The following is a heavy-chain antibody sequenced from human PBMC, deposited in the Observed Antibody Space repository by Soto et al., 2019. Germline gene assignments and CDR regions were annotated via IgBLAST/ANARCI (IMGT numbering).Heavy chain of an antibody. CDR1: GDTFGRFT. V-gene: IGHV1-69*13. CDR2: IKPISDIT. J-gene: IGHJ6*02. D-gene: IGHD3-10*01. Sequence: GASVKVSCKASGDTFGRFTINWVRQAPGQGLEWMGGIKPISDITNYAQRFQGRVTFTADASTSTVYLELSSLRSEDTAMYYCARHIRPNVLRLLWFHYGMDVWGQGTTVTVSS. CDR3: ARHIRPNVLRLLWFHYGMDV.